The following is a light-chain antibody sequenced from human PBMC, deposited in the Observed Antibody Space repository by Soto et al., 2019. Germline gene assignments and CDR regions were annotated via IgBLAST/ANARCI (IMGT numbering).Light chain of an antibody. Sequence: QSAPTQPPSASGSPGQSVTIPCTGTSSDVGDYNYVSWYQQHPGKVPKLLIYEVSKRPSGVPDRFSGSKSGNTASLTVSGLQAEDEADYACQSYDSSLGEWVFGGGTKLTVL. V-gene: IGLV2-8*01. J-gene: IGLJ3*02. CDR1: SSDVGDYNY. CDR2: EVS. CDR3: QSYDSSLGEWV.